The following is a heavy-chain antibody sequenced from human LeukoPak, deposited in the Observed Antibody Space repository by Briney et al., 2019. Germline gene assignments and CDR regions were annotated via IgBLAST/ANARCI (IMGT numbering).Heavy chain of an antibody. CDR2: ISGRGGST. CDR3: AKDLWNENYDSSGLPLIRHYFDS. CDR1: GLTFSTYA. D-gene: IGHD3-22*01. J-gene: IGHJ4*02. V-gene: IGHV3-23*01. Sequence: GGSLRLSCAASGLTFSTYAMNWVRQAPGKGLEWVSAISGRGGSTYYADSVKGRFTIFRDNSKNTLYLQMHSLRAEDTAVYYCAKDLWNENYDSSGLPLIRHYFDSWGQGTLVTVSS.